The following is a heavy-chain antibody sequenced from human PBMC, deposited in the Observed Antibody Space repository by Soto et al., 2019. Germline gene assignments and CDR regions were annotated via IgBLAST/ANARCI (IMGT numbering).Heavy chain of an antibody. CDR3: AKDRERAAWYEDY. CDR2: ISGSDGST. D-gene: IGHD6-13*01. CDR1: GFTFSSYE. J-gene: IGHJ4*02. V-gene: IGHV3-23*01. Sequence: GGSLRLSCAPSGFTFSSYEMNWVRQAPGKGLEWVSVISGSDGSTYYADSVKGRFTISRDNSKNTLYLQMNSLRAEDTAVYYCAKDRERAAWYEDYWGQGTLVNVSS.